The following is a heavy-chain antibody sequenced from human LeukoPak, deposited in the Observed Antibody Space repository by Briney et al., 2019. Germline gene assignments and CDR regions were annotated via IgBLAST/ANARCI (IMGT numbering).Heavy chain of an antibody. V-gene: IGHV3-21*01. CDR2: ISSSSSYI. D-gene: IGHD5-24*01. Sequence: GGSLRLSCAASGFTFSSYAMSWVRQAPGKGLEWVSSISSSSSYIYYADSVKGRFTISRDNAKNSLYLQMNGLRAEDTAVYYCARDGQRDGYNLYYYYYGMDVWGQGTTVTVSS. CDR1: GFTFSSYA. J-gene: IGHJ6*02. CDR3: ARDGQRDGYNLYYYYYGMDV.